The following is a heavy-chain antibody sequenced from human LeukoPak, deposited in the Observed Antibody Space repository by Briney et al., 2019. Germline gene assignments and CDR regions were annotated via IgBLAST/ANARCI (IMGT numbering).Heavy chain of an antibody. CDR2: IYSGGST. CDR1: GFTVSSKY. V-gene: IGHV3-66*04. Sequence: GGSLRLSCAASGFTVSSKYMSWVRQAPGKGLEWVSVIYSGGSTFYADSVKGRFTISRDNSKNTLYLQLNSLRAEDTAVYYCARRTPYYYDSSGQLNGAFDIWGQGTMVTVSS. J-gene: IGHJ3*02. CDR3: ARRTPYYYDSSGQLNGAFDI. D-gene: IGHD3-22*01.